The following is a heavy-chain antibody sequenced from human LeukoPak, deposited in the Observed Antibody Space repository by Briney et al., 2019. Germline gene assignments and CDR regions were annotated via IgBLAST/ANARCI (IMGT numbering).Heavy chain of an antibody. D-gene: IGHD6-6*01. V-gene: IGHV3-49*03. J-gene: IGHJ6*03. Sequence: PGGSLRLPCTASGFTFGDYAMSWFRQAPGKGLEWVGFIRSKAYGGTTEYAASVKGRFTISRDDSKSIAYLQMNSLKTEDTAVYYCTRQRVYHYYYYYMDVWGKGTTVTVSS. CDR1: GFTFGDYA. CDR2: IRSKAYGGTT. CDR3: TRQRVYHYYYYYMDV.